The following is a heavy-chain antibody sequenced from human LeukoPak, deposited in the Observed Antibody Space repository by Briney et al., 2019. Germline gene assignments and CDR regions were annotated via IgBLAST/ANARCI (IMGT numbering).Heavy chain of an antibody. CDR3: ASRSGYYYYYYGMDV. J-gene: IGHJ6*02. D-gene: IGHD3-22*01. CDR1: GFTFSSYS. CDR2: ISSSSSYI. V-gene: IGHV3-21*01. Sequence: GGSLRLSCAASGFTFSSYSMNWVRQAPGKGLEWVSSISSSSSYIHYADSVKGRFTISRDNAKNSLYLQMNSLRAEDTAVYYCASRSGYYYYYYGMDVWGQGTTVTVSS.